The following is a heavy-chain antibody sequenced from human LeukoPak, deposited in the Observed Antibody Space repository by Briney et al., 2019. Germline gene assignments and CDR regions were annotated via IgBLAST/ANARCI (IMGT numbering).Heavy chain of an antibody. V-gene: IGHV3-23*01. CDR3: AKDSTGYRMVITTSPIDY. D-gene: IGHD3-22*01. Sequence: PGGSLRLSCAASGFTFSSYAMSWVRQAPGKGLEWVSAISGSGGSTYYADSVKGRFTISRDNSKNTLYLQMNSLRAEDTAVYYCAKDSTGYRMVITTSPIDYWGQGTLVTVSS. CDR1: GFTFSSYA. J-gene: IGHJ4*02. CDR2: ISGSGGST.